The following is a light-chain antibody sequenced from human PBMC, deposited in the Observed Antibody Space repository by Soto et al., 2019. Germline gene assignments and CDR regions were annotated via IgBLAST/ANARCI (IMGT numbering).Light chain of an antibody. V-gene: IGKV3-15*01. Sequence: EIVMTQSPATLSVSPGERATLSCRVSQSVSSNLAWYQQQPGQAPRLLIYDASTRVTGIPARFSGSGSGTEFTLTISSLQSEDFAVYYCQQYNNWPPYTFGQGTKLEIK. CDR3: QQYNNWPPYT. J-gene: IGKJ2*01. CDR2: DAS. CDR1: QSVSSN.